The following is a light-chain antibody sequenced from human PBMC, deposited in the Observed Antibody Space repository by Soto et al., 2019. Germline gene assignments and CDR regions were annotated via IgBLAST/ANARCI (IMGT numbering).Light chain of an antibody. CDR1: RNINNNY. CDR2: GAS. V-gene: IGKV3-20*01. CDR3: QPYDASTM. Sequence: ELALAHCPGTPTLSAGEWDTLCCRDSRNINNNYLAWYQHKPGQAPTVLIYGASSRAPGIPDRFSGSGSGTDFTLTISRLEPEDFAVYYCQPYDASTMFGQEPKV. J-gene: IGKJ1*01.